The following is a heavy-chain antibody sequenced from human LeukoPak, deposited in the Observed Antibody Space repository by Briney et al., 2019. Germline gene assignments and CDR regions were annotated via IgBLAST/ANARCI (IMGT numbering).Heavy chain of an antibody. J-gene: IGHJ6*04. CDR1: GFTFSSYS. V-gene: IGHV3-48*01. D-gene: IGHD3-16*01. Sequence: GGSLRLSCAASGFTFSSYSMNWVRQAPGKGLEWVSYISSSSSTIYYADSVKGRFTISRDNAKSSLYLQMNSLRAEDTAVYYCARGRDYGDGMDVWGKGTTVTVSS. CDR3: ARGRDYGDGMDV. CDR2: ISSSSSTI.